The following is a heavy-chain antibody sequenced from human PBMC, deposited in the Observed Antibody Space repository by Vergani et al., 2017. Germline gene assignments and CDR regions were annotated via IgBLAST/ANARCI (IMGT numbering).Heavy chain of an antibody. CDR3: ARVGTIAAAGTGYYYMDV. V-gene: IGHV4-34*01. D-gene: IGHD6-13*01. CDR1: GGSFSGYY. CDR2: INHSGST. Sequence: QVQLQQWGAGLLKPSETLSLTCAVYGGSFSGYYWSWIRQPPGKGLEWLGEINHSGSTNYNPSLKSRVTISVDTSKNQFSRKLSSVTAADTAVYYCARVGTIAAAGTGYYYMDVWGKGTTVTVSS. J-gene: IGHJ6*03.